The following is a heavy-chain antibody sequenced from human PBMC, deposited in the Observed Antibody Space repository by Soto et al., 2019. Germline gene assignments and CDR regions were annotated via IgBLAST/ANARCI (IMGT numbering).Heavy chain of an antibody. D-gene: IGHD3-22*01. J-gene: IGHJ4*02. CDR2: ISGNGDST. CDR3: AKAYYYSTGWG. CDR1: KFTFSTYA. Sequence: GGSLRLSCAASKFTFSTYAMTWVRQAPGKGLEWVSTISGNGDSTYYADSVRGRFIISRDNSKDTLYLQMNSLRAEDTALYYCAKAYYYSTGWGWGQGAPVTVSS. V-gene: IGHV3-23*01.